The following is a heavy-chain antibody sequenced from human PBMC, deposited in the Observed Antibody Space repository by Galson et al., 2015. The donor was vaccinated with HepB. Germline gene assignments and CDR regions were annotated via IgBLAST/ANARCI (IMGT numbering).Heavy chain of an antibody. D-gene: IGHD6-19*01. CDR1: GFTFDDYA. J-gene: IGHJ4*02. V-gene: IGHV3-9*01. CDR2: ISWNSGSI. CDR3: AKGEVWQWLGPFDY. Sequence: SLRLSCAASGFTFDDYAMHWVRQAPGKGLEWVSGISWNSGSIGYADSVKGRFTISRDNAKNSLYLQMNSLRAADTALYYGAKGEVWQWLGPFDYWGQGTLVTVSS.